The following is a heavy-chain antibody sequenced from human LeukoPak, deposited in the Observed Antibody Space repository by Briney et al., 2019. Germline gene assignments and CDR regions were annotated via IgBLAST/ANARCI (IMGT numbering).Heavy chain of an antibody. CDR2: IYYSGST. CDR1: GGSISSYY. D-gene: IGHD3-3*01. V-gene: IGHV4-59*08. CDR3: ARHIWKIKAWFDP. Sequence: SETLSLTCTVSGGSISSYYRSWIRQPPGKGLEWIGYIYYSGSTNYNPSLKSRVTISVDTSKNQFSLKLSSVTAADTAVYYCARHIWKIKAWFDPWGQGTLVTVSS. J-gene: IGHJ5*02.